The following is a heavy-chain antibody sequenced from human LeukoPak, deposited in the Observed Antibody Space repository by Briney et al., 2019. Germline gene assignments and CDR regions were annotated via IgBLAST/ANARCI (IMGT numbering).Heavy chain of an antibody. V-gene: IGHV3-23*01. D-gene: IGHD3-10*01. CDR3: ARGVGVRGVISQPLEY. CDR1: GFTFSTYA. CDR2: ISATGSTT. Sequence: GGSLRLSCAASGFTFSTYAMTWVRQAPGKGLESVSLISATGSTTYYADSVKGRFTLSRDNSKNTLFLQMNYVRAEDTAVYYCARGVGVRGVISQPLEYWGQGTLVIVSS. J-gene: IGHJ4*02.